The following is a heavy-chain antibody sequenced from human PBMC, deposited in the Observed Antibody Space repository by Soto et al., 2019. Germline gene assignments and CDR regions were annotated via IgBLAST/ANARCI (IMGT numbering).Heavy chain of an antibody. CDR1: GYTFTSYD. Sequence: QVQLVQSGAEVKKPGASVQVSCKTSGYTFTSYDINWVRQAPGQGLEWVGWMNTNSDDTRSAQKFRGRFTLTRDKSMRAVYMKLSNLRPDDTAVYYCAREWSAAGHFYGMDVWGQGTTVAVSS. CDR3: AREWSAAGHFYGMDV. D-gene: IGHD6-13*01. CDR2: MNTNSDDT. J-gene: IGHJ6*02. V-gene: IGHV1-8*01.